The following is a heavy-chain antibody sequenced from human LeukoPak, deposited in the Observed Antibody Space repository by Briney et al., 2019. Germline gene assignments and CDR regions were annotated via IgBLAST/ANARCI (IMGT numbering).Heavy chain of an antibody. Sequence: GGSLRLSCAASGFTFSSYAMHWVRQAPGKGLEWVAVISYDGSNKYYADSVKGRFTISRDNSKNTLYLQMNSLRAEDTAVYYCARESGSGYEGYWGQGTLVTVSS. V-gene: IGHV3-30*04. D-gene: IGHD5-12*01. CDR1: GFTFSSYA. CDR2: ISYDGSNK. CDR3: ARESGSGYEGY. J-gene: IGHJ4*02.